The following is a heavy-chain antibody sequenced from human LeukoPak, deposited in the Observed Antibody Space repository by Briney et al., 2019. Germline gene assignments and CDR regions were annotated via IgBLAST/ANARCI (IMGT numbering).Heavy chain of an antibody. CDR2: IYYSGST. D-gene: IGHD7-27*01. Sequence: SETLSLTCTVSGGSISRGTYYWGWIRQPPGKGLEWIGSIYYSGSTYYNPSLESRVTISVDTSKNQFSLKLSSLTAADTAVYYCERQQANWGSDYWGQGTLVTVSS. V-gene: IGHV4-39*01. J-gene: IGHJ4*02. CDR3: ERQQANWGSDY. CDR1: GGSISRGTYY.